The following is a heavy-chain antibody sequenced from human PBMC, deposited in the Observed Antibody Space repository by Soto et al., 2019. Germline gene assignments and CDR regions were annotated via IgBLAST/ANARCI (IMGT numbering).Heavy chain of an antibody. J-gene: IGHJ4*02. D-gene: IGHD3-16*01. CDR1: GFTFSSYA. V-gene: IGHV3-30-3*01. Sequence: GGSLRLSCAASGFTFSSYAMHWVRQAPGKWLEWVAVISYDGSNKYYADSVKGRFTISRDNSKNTLYLQMNSLRAEDTAVYYCARGGTRYLSYFDYWGQGXLVTVYS. CDR2: ISYDGSNK. CDR3: ARGGTRYLSYFDY.